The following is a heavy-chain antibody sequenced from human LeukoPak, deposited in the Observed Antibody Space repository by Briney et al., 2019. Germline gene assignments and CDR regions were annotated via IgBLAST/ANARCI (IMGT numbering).Heavy chain of an antibody. J-gene: IGHJ5*02. D-gene: IGHD2-15*01. Sequence: GGSLRLSCTVSGFTVSSNSMSWVRQAPGKGLEWVSFIYSDNTHYSDSVKGRFTISRDNSKNTLYLQMNSLRAEDTAVYYCATTTSVDCSGGSCYVGNWFDPWGQGTLVTVSS. CDR3: ATTTSVDCSGGSCYVGNWFDP. V-gene: IGHV3-53*01. CDR1: GFTVSSNS. CDR2: IYSDNT.